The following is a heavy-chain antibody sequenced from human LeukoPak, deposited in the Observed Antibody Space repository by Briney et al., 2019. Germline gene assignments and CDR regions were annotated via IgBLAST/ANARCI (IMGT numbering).Heavy chain of an antibody. CDR1: GFTVSSNY. CDR3: ARDGQTFWSGVDYYYGMDV. D-gene: IGHD3-3*01. J-gene: IGHJ6*02. CDR2: IYSGGST. Sequence: GGSLRLSCAASGFTVSSNYMSWVRQAPGKGLEWVSVIYSGGSTYYADSVKGRFTISRDISKNTLYLQMNSLRAEDTAVYYCARDGQTFWSGVDYYYGMDVWGQGTTVTVSS. V-gene: IGHV3-53*01.